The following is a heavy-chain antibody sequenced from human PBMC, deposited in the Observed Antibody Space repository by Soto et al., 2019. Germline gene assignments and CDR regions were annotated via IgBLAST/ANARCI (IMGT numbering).Heavy chain of an antibody. CDR3: ARGRVAVLDY. D-gene: IGHD6-19*01. V-gene: IGHV4-31*03. Sequence: PSETLSLTCTVSGGSISSGGYYWSWIRQHPGKGLEWIGYIYYSGSTYYNPSLKSRVTISVDTSKNQFSLKLSSVTAADTAVYYCARGRVAVLDYWGQGTLVTVS. CDR2: IYYSGST. J-gene: IGHJ4*02. CDR1: GGSISSGGYY.